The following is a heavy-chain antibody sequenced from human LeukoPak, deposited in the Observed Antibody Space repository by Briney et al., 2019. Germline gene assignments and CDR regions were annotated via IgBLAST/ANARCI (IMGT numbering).Heavy chain of an antibody. CDR3: VKDLETYTGLFDY. Sequence: GGSLRLSCAASGFTFSSYGMHWVRQAPGKGLEWVAVISYDGSNRYYADSVKGRFTISRDNSKNTLYLQMNSLGAEDTAVYYCVKDLETYTGLFDYWGQGTLVTVSS. CDR1: GFTFSSYG. J-gene: IGHJ4*02. CDR2: ISYDGSNR. V-gene: IGHV3-30*18. D-gene: IGHD2-2*02.